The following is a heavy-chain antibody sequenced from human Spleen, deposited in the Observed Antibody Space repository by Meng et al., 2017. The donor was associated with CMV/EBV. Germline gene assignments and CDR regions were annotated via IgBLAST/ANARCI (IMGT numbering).Heavy chain of an antibody. V-gene: IGHV3-7*01. D-gene: IGHD3-22*01. CDR1: GLTFSNYW. CDR3: ARDYRDYYDSSGYWDYYYYGMDV. Sequence: GGSLRLSCTVSGLTFSNYWMTWVRQAPGKGLEWVANIKQDGSERYYVDSVKGRFTISRDNAKNSLYLQMNSLRAEDTAVYYCARDYRDYYDSSGYWDYYYYGMDVWGQGTTVTVSS. J-gene: IGHJ6*02. CDR2: IKQDGSER.